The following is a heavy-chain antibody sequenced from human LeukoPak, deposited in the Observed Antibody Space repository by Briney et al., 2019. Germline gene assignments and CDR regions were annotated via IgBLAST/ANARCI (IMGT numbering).Heavy chain of an antibody. CDR1: GYIFSDYY. Sequence: ASVKVSCKASGYIFSDYYMHWVRQAPGQGLEWLGWINPRSGAADYAQQFRGRVTMTRDTSINTDYMEMKRVTSDDTAVYYCARGAEAETSPLDFWGQGTLVIVS. V-gene: IGHV1-2*02. D-gene: IGHD6-13*01. J-gene: IGHJ4*02. CDR2: INPRSGAA. CDR3: ARGAEAETSPLDF.